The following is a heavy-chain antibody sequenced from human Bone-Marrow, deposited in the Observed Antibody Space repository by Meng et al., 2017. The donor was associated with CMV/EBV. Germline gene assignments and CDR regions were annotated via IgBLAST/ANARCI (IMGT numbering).Heavy chain of an antibody. CDR2: INHSGST. Sequence: SETLSLTCTVSGGSIRSSSYYWGWIRQPPGKGLEWIGEINHSGSTNYNPSLKSRVTISVDTSKNQFSLKLSSVTAADTAVYYCARARGGGAGDYWGQGTLVTVSS. D-gene: IGHD1-26*01. CDR3: ARARGGGAGDY. J-gene: IGHJ4*02. CDR1: GGSIRSSSYY. V-gene: IGHV4-39*07.